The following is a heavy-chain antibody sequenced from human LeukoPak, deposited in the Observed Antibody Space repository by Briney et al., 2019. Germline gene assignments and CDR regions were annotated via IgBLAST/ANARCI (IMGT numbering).Heavy chain of an antibody. CDR1: GGSISSYY. D-gene: IGHD2-15*01. CDR2: IYYSGST. V-gene: IGHV4-59*01. CDR3: AREYRSGGSCYLDY. Sequence: PSETLSLTCTVSGGSISSYYWSWIRQPPGKGLEWIGYIYYSGSTNYNPSLKSRVTISVDTSKNQFSLKLSSVTAADTAVYYCAREYRSGGSCYLDYWGQGTLVTVSS. J-gene: IGHJ4*02.